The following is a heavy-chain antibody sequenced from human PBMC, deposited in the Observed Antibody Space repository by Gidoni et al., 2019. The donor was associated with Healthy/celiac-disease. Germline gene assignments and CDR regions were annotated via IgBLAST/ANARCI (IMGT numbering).Heavy chain of an antibody. D-gene: IGHD6-19*01. V-gene: IGHV4-34*01. CDR3: AIFTSSGWYYFDY. Sequence: QVQLQQWGAGLLKPSETLSLTCAVYGGSFSSYYWCWIRQPPGKGLEWIGEINHSGSTNYNPSLKSRVTISVDTSKNQFSLKLSSVTAADTAVYYCAIFTSSGWYYFDYWGQGTLVTVSS. CDR2: INHSGST. CDR1: GGSFSSYY. J-gene: IGHJ4*02.